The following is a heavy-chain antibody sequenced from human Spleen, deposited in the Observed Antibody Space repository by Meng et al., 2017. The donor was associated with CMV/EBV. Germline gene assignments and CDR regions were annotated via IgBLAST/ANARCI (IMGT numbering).Heavy chain of an antibody. CDR1: GFTLGSYW. CDR2: INSDGSST. J-gene: IGHJ4*02. V-gene: IGHV3-74*01. Sequence: GESLKISCAASGFTLGSYWMHWVRQAPGKGLVWVSRINSDGSSTSYADSVKGRFTISRDNAKNTLYLQMNSLRAEDTAVYYCARGIDYWGQGTLVTVSS. CDR3: ARGIDY.